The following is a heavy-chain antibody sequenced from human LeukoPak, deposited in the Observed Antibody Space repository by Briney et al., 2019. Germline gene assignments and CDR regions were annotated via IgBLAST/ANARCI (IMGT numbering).Heavy chain of an antibody. CDR1: GGSISSGSYY. Sequence: SQTLSLTCTVSGGSISSGSYYGSWIRQPAGKGLEGVGYIYYSGTTNYNPSLKSRLIISVDTSKTQFSLKLGSVTAADTAVYYCARSVEGYCRGGSCYYYSYYMDVWGKGTAVTVSS. CDR3: ARSVEGYCRGGSCYYYSYYMDV. D-gene: IGHD2-15*01. V-gene: IGHV4-61*10. J-gene: IGHJ6*03. CDR2: IYYSGTT.